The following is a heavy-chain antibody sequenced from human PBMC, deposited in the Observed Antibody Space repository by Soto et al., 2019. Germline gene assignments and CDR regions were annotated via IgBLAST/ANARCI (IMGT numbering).Heavy chain of an antibody. Sequence: SETLSLTCTVSGGSISSSSYYWGWIRQPPGKGLEWIGSIYYSGSTYYNPSLKSRVTISVDTSKNQFSLKLSSVTAADTAVYYCAREEGLRKSSWYFDLWGRGALVTVS. D-gene: IGHD5-12*01. CDR1: GGSISSSSYY. CDR2: IYYSGST. J-gene: IGHJ2*01. CDR3: AREEGLRKSSWYFDL. V-gene: IGHV4-39*02.